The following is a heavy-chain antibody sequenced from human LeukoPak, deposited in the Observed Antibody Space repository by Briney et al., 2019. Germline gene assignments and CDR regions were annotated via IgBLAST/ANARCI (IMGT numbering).Heavy chain of an antibody. CDR3: TRGGRLHPQSPY. Sequence: GGALRLSCAASGFSFSTYWMSWVRQAPGKGLEWVANIKQDGSDIYYVDSVKGRFIISRDNAKNSLYLQMSSLRAEDTAVYYCTRGGRLHPQSPYWGQGTLVTVSS. J-gene: IGHJ4*02. CDR2: IKQDGSDI. CDR1: GFSFSTYW. D-gene: IGHD3-16*01. V-gene: IGHV3-7*01.